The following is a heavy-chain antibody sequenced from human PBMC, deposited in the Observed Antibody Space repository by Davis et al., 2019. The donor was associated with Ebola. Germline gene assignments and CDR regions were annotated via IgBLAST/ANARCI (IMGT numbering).Heavy chain of an antibody. CDR1: GGSISSTNYF. D-gene: IGHD3-22*01. Sequence: MPSETLSLTCSVSGGSISSTNYFWGWIRQPPGKGLEWLGTIYYSGSTNYNPSLKSRVTISVDTSKNQFSLKLSSVTAADTAVYYCARRGYYYDSSGYYYAGAFDIWGQGTIVTVSS. CDR3: ARRGYYYDSSGYYYAGAFDI. CDR2: IYYSGST. J-gene: IGHJ3*02. V-gene: IGHV4-61*05.